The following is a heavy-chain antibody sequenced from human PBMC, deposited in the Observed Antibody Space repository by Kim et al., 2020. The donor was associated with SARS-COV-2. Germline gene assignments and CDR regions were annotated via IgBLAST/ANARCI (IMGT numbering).Heavy chain of an antibody. Sequence: SETLSLTCAVYGGSFSGYYWSWIRQPPGKGLEWIGEINHSGSTNYNPSLKSRVTISVDTSKNQFSLKLSSVTAADTAVYYCARGLRGVLWFGEGTWFDPWGQGTLVTVSS. V-gene: IGHV4-34*01. CDR3: ARGLRGVLWFGEGTWFDP. CDR2: INHSGST. D-gene: IGHD3-10*01. CDR1: GGSFSGYY. J-gene: IGHJ5*02.